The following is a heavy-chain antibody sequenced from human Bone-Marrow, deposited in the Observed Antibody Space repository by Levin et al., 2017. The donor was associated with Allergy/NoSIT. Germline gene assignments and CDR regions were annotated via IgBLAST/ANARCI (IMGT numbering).Heavy chain of an antibody. D-gene: IGHD3-22*01. CDR3: ARITHYDDGSSDYVPGYYFDF. V-gene: IGHV4-59*01. J-gene: IGHJ4*02. CDR2: IYYSVST. CDR1: GGSIRNFY. Sequence: SETLSLTCTVSGGSIRNFYWSWIRQPPGKRLEWIGYIYYSVSTNYNPSLQSRVTTSVDTSKNQFSLKLTSVTAADTAVYYCARITHYDDGSSDYVPGYYFDFWGPGALVTVSS.